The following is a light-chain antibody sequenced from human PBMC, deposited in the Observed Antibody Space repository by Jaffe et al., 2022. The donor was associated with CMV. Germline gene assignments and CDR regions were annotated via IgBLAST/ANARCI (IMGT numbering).Light chain of an antibody. CDR2: GAS. CDR1: QGASFHY. J-gene: IGKJ1*01. Sequence: EFVVTQSPGTLSLSPGERATLSCRTSQGASFHYLAWYQQQPGQSPRLLIYGASSRATGIPDRFSGSGSGTDFTLTISRLEPEDSAVYYCQHYATFGQGTKVEIK. V-gene: IGKV3-20*01. CDR3: QHYAT.